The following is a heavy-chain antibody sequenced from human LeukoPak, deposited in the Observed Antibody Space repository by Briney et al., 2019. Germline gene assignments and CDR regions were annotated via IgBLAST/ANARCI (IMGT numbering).Heavy chain of an antibody. CDR3: ARGSYPGIAAAGNFDY. J-gene: IGHJ4*02. V-gene: IGHV1-46*03. CDR2: INPSGGST. D-gene: IGHD6-13*01. Sequence: ASVNLSCKASGYTFTSYYMHWVRHAPGQGLERMGIINPSGGSTSYAQKFQGRVTMTRDTSTTKGYMELRSLRSEDTAVYYCARGSYPGIAAAGNFDYWGQGTLVTVSS. CDR1: GYTFTSYY.